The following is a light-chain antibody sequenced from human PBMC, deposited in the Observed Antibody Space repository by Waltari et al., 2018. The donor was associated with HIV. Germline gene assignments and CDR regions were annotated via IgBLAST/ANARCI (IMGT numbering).Light chain of an antibody. CDR3: AAWDVTLHGWV. CDR2: NDN. V-gene: IGLV1-44*01. CDR1: SSNIGINP. Sequence: QSVLTQSPSASGTPGQRVTISCSGSSSNIGINPINWFQQRPGTAPKLLLFNDNERPSGVPDRFSGSKSGTSASLAISGLQSEDEANYYCAAWDVTLHGWVFGGGTKVTVL. J-gene: IGLJ3*02.